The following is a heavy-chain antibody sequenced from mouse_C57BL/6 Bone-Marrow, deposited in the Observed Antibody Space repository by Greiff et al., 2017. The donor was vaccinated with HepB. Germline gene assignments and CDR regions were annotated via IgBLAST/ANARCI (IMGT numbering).Heavy chain of an antibody. V-gene: IGHV1-5*01. D-gene: IGHD1-1*01. CDR3: TSGLPTVVARYWYFDV. Sequence: EVQLQQSGTVLARPGASVKMSCKTSGYTFTSYWMHWVKQRPGQGLEWIGAIYPGNSDTSYNQKFKGKAKLTAVTSASTAYMELSSLTNEDSAVYYCTSGLPTVVARYWYFDVWGTGTTVTVSS. CDR1: GYTFTSYW. CDR2: IYPGNSDT. J-gene: IGHJ1*03.